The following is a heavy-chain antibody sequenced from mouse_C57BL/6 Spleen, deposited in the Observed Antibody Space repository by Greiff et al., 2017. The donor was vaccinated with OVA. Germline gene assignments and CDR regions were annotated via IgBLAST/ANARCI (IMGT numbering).Heavy chain of an antibody. Sequence: VQLQESGGGLVKPGGSLKLSCAASGFTFSDYGMHWVRQAPEKGLEWVAYISSGSSTIYYADTVKGRFTISRDNAKNTLFLQMTSLRSEDTAMYYCARPDYYGSKDYWGQGTSVTVSS. D-gene: IGHD1-1*01. J-gene: IGHJ4*01. CDR2: ISSGSSTI. CDR3: ARPDYYGSKDY. V-gene: IGHV5-17*01. CDR1: GFTFSDYG.